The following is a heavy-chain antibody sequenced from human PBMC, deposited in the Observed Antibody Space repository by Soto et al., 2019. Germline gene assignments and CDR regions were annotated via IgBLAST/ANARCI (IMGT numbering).Heavy chain of an antibody. CDR2: IYYSENT. Sequence: PSETLSLTCTVSGGSSISSSNHWGWIRQPPGKGLEWIGNIYYSENTYYNPSLKSRVTISVDTSKNQFSLRLTSVTAADTAVYYCATHPPYGPLDHWGQGTLVTVSS. J-gene: IGHJ4*02. D-gene: IGHD4-17*01. CDR1: GGSSISSSNH. CDR3: ATHPPYGPLDH. V-gene: IGHV4-39*01.